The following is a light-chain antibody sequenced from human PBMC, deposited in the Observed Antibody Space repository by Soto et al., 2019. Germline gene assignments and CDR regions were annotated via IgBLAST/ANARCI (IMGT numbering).Light chain of an antibody. Sequence: DIQLTQSPSTLSTSVGDRVTISCRASQSISSWLAWYQQKPGKAPKLLFYNTSNLESGVPPRFGGSGSGTEFTLPISSLQPDDFATYYCQYWSDYCWTFGQGTKVEIK. V-gene: IGKV1-5*03. J-gene: IGKJ1*01. CDR2: NTS. CDR1: QSISSW. CDR3: QYWSDYCWT.